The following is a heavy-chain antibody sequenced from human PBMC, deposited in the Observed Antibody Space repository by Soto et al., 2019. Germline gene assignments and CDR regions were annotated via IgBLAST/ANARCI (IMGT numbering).Heavy chain of an antibody. Sequence: SETLSLTCTVSGGSISSYYWSWIRQPPGKGLEWIGYIYYSGSTNYNPSLKSRVTISVDTSKNQFSLKLSSVTAADTAVYYCARHGPSFGVVPAANLHWPYYYYMDVWGKGTTVTVSS. D-gene: IGHD2-2*01. V-gene: IGHV4-59*08. CDR2: IYYSGST. CDR3: ARHGPSFGVVPAANLHWPYYYYMDV. CDR1: GGSISSYY. J-gene: IGHJ6*03.